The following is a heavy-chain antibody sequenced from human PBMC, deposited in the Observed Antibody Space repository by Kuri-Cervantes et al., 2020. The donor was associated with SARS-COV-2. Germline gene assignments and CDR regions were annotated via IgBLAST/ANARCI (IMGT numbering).Heavy chain of an antibody. Sequence: SETLSLTCTASGGSISSSSYYWGWIRQPPGKGLEWIGSIYYSGSTYYNPSLKSRVTISVDTSKNQFSLKLSSVAAADTAVYYCATSGYYDFWSGYYFDYWGQGTLVTVSS. D-gene: IGHD3-3*01. CDR3: ATSGYYDFWSGYYFDY. CDR1: GGSISSSSYY. V-gene: IGHV4-39*01. J-gene: IGHJ4*02. CDR2: IYYSGST.